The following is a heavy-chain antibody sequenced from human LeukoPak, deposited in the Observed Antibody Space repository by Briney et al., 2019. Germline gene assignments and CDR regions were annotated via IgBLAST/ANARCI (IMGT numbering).Heavy chain of an antibody. CDR2: ISHDGSNK. J-gene: IGHJ1*01. D-gene: IGHD2-15*01. V-gene: IGHV3-30-3*01. Sequence: GGSLRLSCAASGFTFSSYAMHWVRQAPGKGLEWVAVISHDGSNKYYADSVKGRFTISRDNAKNSLYLQMNSLRAEDTAVYYCAREDCSGGSCYRGSEYFQHWGQGTLVTVSS. CDR3: AREDCSGGSCYRGSEYFQH. CDR1: GFTFSSYA.